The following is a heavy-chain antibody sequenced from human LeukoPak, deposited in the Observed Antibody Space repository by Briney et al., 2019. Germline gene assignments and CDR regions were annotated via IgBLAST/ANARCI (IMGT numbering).Heavy chain of an antibody. Sequence: GGSLRLSCAASGFTFSNAWMSWVRQAPGKGLEWVSAISGGGGSTYYADSVKGRFTISRDNSKNTLYLQMNSLRAEDTAVYYCAKDRNYYDSSGYYYGDYWGQGTLVTVSS. CDR2: ISGGGGST. J-gene: IGHJ4*02. CDR3: AKDRNYYDSSGYYYGDY. V-gene: IGHV3-23*01. D-gene: IGHD3-22*01. CDR1: GFTFSNAW.